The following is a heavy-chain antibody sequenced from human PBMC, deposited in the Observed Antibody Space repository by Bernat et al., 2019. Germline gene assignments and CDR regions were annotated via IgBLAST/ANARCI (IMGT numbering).Heavy chain of an antibody. CDR3: ARGWYYYDSSGYHNLDY. V-gene: IGHV3-33*01. J-gene: IGHJ4*02. CDR2: IWYDGSNK. Sequence: QVQLVESGGGVVQPGRSLRLSCAASGFTFSSYGMHWVRQAPGKGLEWVAVIWYDGSNKYYADSVKGRFTISRDNSKNTLYLQMNSLRAEDTAVYYCARGWYYYDSSGYHNLDYCGQGTLVT. CDR1: GFTFSSYG. D-gene: IGHD3-22*01.